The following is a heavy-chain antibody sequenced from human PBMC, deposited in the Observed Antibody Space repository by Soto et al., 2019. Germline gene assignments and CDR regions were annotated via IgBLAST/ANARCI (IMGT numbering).Heavy chain of an antibody. CDR3: ARDRYSSSWYLAFDI. CDR2: IIPIFGTA. V-gene: IGHV1-69*13. D-gene: IGHD6-13*01. Sequence: SVKVSCKASGGTFSSYAISWVRQAPGQGLEWMGGIIPIFGTANYAQKFQGRVTITADESTSTAYMELSSLRSEDTAVYYCARDRYSSSWYLAFDIWGQGTMVTVSS. CDR1: GGTFSSYA. J-gene: IGHJ3*02.